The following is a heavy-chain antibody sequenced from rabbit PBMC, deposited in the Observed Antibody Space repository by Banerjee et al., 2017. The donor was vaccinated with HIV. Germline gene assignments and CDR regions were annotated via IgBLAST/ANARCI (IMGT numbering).Heavy chain of an antibody. Sequence: QSLVESGGGLVKAGASLTLTCKGSGFSFNSGYDMCWVRQAPGKGLEWIACSYAGSSGSTYSAIWAKGRFAISKTSSTTVTLQLSSLTAADTATYFCVRDQAGDADYGPYYLNLWGPGTLVTVS. D-gene: IGHD2-1*01. CDR3: VRDQAGDADYGPYYLNL. J-gene: IGHJ4*01. V-gene: IGHV1S40*01. CDR1: GFSFNSGYD. CDR2: SYAGSSGST.